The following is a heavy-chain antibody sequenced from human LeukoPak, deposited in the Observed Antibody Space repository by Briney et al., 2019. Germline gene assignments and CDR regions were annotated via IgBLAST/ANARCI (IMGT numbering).Heavy chain of an antibody. CDR2: VSSSFHS. D-gene: IGHD5-18*01. Sequence: GQSLRLSCTATRFTIGSHAIHTVRQTPSQALECVAAVSSSFHSFVADSVQGRFTVSREDARNSLYLKINSLRAGDAAVSCCLRESRGYHYTYFDYCGHGTLVTVSS. CDR3: LRESRGYHYTYFDY. V-gene: IGHV3-13*01. J-gene: IGHJ5*01. CDR1: RFTIGSHA.